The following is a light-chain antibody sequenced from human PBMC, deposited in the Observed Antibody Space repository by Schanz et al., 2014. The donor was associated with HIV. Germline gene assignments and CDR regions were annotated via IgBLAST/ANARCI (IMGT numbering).Light chain of an antibody. V-gene: IGLV2-8*01. CDR3: SSYTTSNTHV. Sequence: QSVLTQPPSVSGAPGQRVTISCTGTSSDIGGYNYVSWSQQYPGKAPKLLIYEVTKRPAGVPDRFSGSKSGNTASLTVSGLQAEDEAEYFCSSYTTSNTHVFGSGTKLTVL. CDR2: EVT. J-gene: IGLJ1*01. CDR1: SSDIGGYNY.